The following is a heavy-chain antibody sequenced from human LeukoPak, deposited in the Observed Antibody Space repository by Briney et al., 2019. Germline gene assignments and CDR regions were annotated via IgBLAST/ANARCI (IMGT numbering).Heavy chain of an antibody. J-gene: IGHJ4*02. CDR2: ISSRSSYI. Sequence: PGGSLRLSCAASGFTFSSYSMNWVRQAPGKGLEWVSSISSRSSYIYYADSVNGRFTISRDNPKNSLYLQMNSLRAEDTAVYYCAKNFGRYYGSGSYSFDYWGQGTLVTVSS. D-gene: IGHD3-10*01. CDR1: GFTFSSYS. CDR3: AKNFGRYYGSGSYSFDY. V-gene: IGHV3-21*04.